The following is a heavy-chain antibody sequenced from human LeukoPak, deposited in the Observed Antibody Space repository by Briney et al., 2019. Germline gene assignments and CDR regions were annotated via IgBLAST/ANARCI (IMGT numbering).Heavy chain of an antibody. CDR2: ISYDGSNK. Sequence: GGSLRLSCAASGFTFSSYGMHWVRQAPGKGLEWVAVISYDGSNKYYADSVKGRFTISRDNSKNTLYLQMNSLRAEDTAVYYCAKRWGLHRFRYYFDYWGQGTLVTVSS. J-gene: IGHJ4*02. D-gene: IGHD3-16*01. CDR1: GFTFSSYG. V-gene: IGHV3-30*18. CDR3: AKRWGLHRFRYYFDY.